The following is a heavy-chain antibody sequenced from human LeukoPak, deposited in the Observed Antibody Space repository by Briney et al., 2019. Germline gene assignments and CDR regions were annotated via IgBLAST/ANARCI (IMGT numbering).Heavy chain of an antibody. V-gene: IGHV4-39*07. CDR2: IYYSGST. D-gene: IGHD3-22*01. CDR1: GGSISSSSYY. J-gene: IGHJ4*02. CDR3: ARDYYDSSGPSE. Sequence: SETLSLTCTVSGGSISSSSYYWGWIRQPPGKGLEWIGSIYYSGSTYYNPSLKSRVTISVDTSKNQFSLKLSSVTAADTAVYYCARDYYDSSGPSEWGQGTLVTVSS.